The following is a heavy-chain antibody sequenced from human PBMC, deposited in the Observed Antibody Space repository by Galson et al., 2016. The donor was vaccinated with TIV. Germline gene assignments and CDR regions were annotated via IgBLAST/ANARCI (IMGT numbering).Heavy chain of an antibody. Sequence: SVKVSCKASGGTFRNYAINWVRRAPGRGLEWLGGILPISSTTNFAQKFQDRVTPTTDESASTVYMELSSLRSEDTASYYCARDTPCGCACYFFDDWGQGTLVTVSS. CDR3: ARDTPCGCACYFFDD. CDR1: GGTFRNYA. J-gene: IGHJ4*02. V-gene: IGHV1-69*05. CDR2: ILPISSTT. D-gene: IGHD2-21*02.